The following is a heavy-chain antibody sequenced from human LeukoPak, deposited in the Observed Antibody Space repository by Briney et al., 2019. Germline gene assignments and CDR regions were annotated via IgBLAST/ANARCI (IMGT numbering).Heavy chain of an antibody. J-gene: IGHJ4*02. CDR1: GFTFDDYG. Sequence: GGSLRLSCAASGFTFDDYGMSWVRQAPGKGLEWVSGINWNGGSTVYADSVKGRFTISRDNARNSLYLQMNSLRAEDTALYYCARVRSSSIAVADVTFVGSGYYVDYWGQGTLVTVSS. CDR2: INWNGGST. V-gene: IGHV3-20*04. CDR3: ARVRSSSIAVADVTFVGSGYYVDY. D-gene: IGHD6-19*01.